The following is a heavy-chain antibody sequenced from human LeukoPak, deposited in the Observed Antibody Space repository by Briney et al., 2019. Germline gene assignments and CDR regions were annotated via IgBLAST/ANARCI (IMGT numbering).Heavy chain of an antibody. Sequence: GGSLRLSCAASGFTFSSYEMNWVRQAPGKGLEWVSYISSSGSTIYYADYVKGRFTISRDNAKNSLYLQMNSLRAEDTAVYYCAELGITMIGGVWGKGTTVTISS. CDR2: ISSSGSTI. J-gene: IGHJ6*04. CDR3: AELGITMIGGV. D-gene: IGHD3-10*02. CDR1: GFTFSSYE. V-gene: IGHV3-48*03.